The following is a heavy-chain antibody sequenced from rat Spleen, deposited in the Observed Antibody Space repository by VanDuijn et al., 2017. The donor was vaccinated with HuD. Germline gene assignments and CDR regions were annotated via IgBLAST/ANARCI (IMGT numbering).Heavy chain of an antibody. CDR2: ISFDGSST. CDR1: GFTFSDYH. CDR3: ERLMDY. Sequence: EVQLVESGGDLVQPGRSLKLSCAASGFTFSDYHMAWVRQAPTKGLEWVATISFDGSSTYYRDSVKGRFTVSRDNAKGTLYLQMDSLRSEDTATYYCERLMDYWGQGVMVTVSS. V-gene: IGHV5-7*01. J-gene: IGHJ2*01.